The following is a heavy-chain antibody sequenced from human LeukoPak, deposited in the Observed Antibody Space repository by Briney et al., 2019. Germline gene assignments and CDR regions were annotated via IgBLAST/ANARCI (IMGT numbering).Heavy chain of an antibody. CDR2: IYYSGST. D-gene: IGHD3-16*02. V-gene: IGHV4-39*02. J-gene: IGHJ4*02. CDR3: ARDHDYVWGSYRYFDY. CDR1: GGSISSSSYY. Sequence: KPSETLSLTCTVSGGSISSSSYYSGWIRQPPGKGLEWIGSIYYSGSTYYNPSLKSRVTISVDTSKNQFSLKLSSVTAADTAVYYSARDHDYVWGSYRYFDYWGQGTLVTVSS.